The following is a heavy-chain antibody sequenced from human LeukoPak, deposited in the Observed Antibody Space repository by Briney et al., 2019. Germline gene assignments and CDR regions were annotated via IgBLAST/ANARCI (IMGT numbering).Heavy chain of an antibody. Sequence: GRSLGLLCAVCLFLFRSYNKNGAPHPRGKGLQGGLAIGISSSYIYYADSVKGRLTISRDNAKNSLYLQMNSLRAGDTAVYYCARHESGSHWGYDYWGQGTLVTVSS. CDR1: LFLFRSYN. D-gene: IGHD1-26*01. V-gene: IGHV3-21*01. CDR2: IGISSSYI. J-gene: IGHJ4*02. CDR3: ARHESGSHWGYDY.